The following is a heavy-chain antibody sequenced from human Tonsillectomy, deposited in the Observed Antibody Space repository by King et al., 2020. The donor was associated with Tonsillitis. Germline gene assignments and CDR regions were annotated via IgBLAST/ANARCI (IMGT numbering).Heavy chain of an antibody. V-gene: IGHV2-5*02. J-gene: IGHJ4*02. Sequence: ITLKESGPTVVKPTKTLTLTCSLYGFAVTTSGVGVGWIRQPPGKALEWLSLIYWDDDRRHSPSLKNRLTITKYTSKNQVVLTSTNMDPVYTSTHYWAPRNTQPKTYYFDNWGEEALVTDS. CDR1: GFAVTTSGVG. CDR3: APRNTQPKTYYFDN. CDR2: IYWDDDR. D-gene: IGHD1-14*01.